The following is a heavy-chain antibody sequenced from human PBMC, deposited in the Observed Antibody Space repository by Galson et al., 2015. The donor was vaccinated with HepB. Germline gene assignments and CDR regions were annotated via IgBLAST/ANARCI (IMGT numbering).Heavy chain of an antibody. CDR1: GFTFSDSY. D-gene: IGHD6-13*01. Sequence: SLRLSCAAYGFTFSDSYMSWIRQSPGKGLEWVPYISSSGSYTTYADSVKGRFTISRDNRRNSLYLQMNSLTVEDTAVYYCVRGGSTWYVWDYWGQGTLVSVSS. J-gene: IGHJ4*02. CDR3: VRGGSTWYVWDY. V-gene: IGHV3-11*06. CDR2: ISSSGSYT.